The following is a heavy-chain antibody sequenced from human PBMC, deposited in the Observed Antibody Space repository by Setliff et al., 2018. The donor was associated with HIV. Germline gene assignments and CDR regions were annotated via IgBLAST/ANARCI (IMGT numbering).Heavy chain of an antibody. CDR1: GGTFSSYA. Sequence: SVKVSCKASGGTFSSYAISWVRQAPGQGLEWMGGISPIFGTANYAQKFQGRVTITADESTSTAYMELSSLRSEDTAVYYCASGSIDKREYYFDYWGQGTLVTVSS. CDR3: ASGSIDKREYYFDY. CDR2: ISPIFGTA. J-gene: IGHJ4*02. V-gene: IGHV1-69*13. D-gene: IGHD3-10*01.